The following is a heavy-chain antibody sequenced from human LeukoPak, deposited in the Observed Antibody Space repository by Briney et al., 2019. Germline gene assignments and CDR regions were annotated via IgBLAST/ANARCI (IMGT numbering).Heavy chain of an antibody. J-gene: IGHJ4*02. D-gene: IGHD3-10*01. Sequence: PSETLSLTCTVSGDSISSSDYYWGWIRQPPGKGLEWIGTIYYSGSTYSNPPLKSRVTISIDTSKNQFSLRLNSVTAADTAVYYCAREDGSGTYYRDYWGQGTLVTVSS. V-gene: IGHV4-39*07. CDR3: AREDGSGTYYRDY. CDR1: GDSISSSDYY. CDR2: IYYSGST.